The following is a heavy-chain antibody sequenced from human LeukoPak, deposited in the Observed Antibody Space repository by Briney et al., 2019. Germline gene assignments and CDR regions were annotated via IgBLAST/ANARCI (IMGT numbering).Heavy chain of an antibody. V-gene: IGHV3-21*01. D-gene: IGHD6-13*01. CDR1: GFNFSSYS. J-gene: IGHJ4*02. CDR2: ISSSSSFI. Sequence: GGSLRLSCAGSGFNFSSYSMSWVRQAPWKGLEFVSSISSSSSFIYYADSVKGRSTISRDNAKKSLSLQMNSLRADDTAVYYCARGYSSSWYLDWGQGTLVTVSS. CDR3: ARGYSSSWYLD.